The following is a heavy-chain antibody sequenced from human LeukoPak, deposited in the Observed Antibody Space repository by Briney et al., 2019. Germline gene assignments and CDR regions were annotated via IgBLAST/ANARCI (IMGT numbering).Heavy chain of an antibody. CDR2: INHSGST. CDR1: GGSFSGYY. J-gene: IGHJ5*02. V-gene: IGHV4-34*01. CDR3: AAHSSSSRWFDP. Sequence: SETLSLTCAVYGGSFSGYYWSWIRQPPGKGLEWIGEINHSGSTNYNPSLKSRVTISVDTSKSQFSLKLSSVTAADTAVYYCAAHSSSSRWFDPWGQGTLVTVSS. D-gene: IGHD6-6*01.